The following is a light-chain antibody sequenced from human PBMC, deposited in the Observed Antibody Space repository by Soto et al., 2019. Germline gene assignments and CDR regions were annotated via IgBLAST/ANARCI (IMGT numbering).Light chain of an antibody. CDR1: SSDIGGYNS. CDR2: DVT. Sequence: QSVLTQSPSASGSPGQSVTISCTGTSSDIGGYNSVSWYQQHPGKAPKVMIYDVTKRPSGVPDRFSGSKSGNTASLTVSALQAEDEADYYCSSYAGSSIWVFGGGTKLTVL. V-gene: IGLV2-8*01. CDR3: SSYAGSSIWV. J-gene: IGLJ3*02.